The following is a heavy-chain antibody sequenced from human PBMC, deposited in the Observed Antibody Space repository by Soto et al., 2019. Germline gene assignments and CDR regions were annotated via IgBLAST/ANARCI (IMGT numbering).Heavy chain of an antibody. Sequence: SETLSLTCTVSGGSIINYYWSWIRQPPGKGLEWIGFIYFTGNTNYKPSLESRVTISLNTSKNQFSLKVTSVTAADTAVYYCARAHPKYYYYGLDVWGQGTTVTVSS. CDR1: GGSIINYY. CDR3: ARAHPKYYYYGLDV. J-gene: IGHJ6*02. V-gene: IGHV4-59*01. CDR2: IYFTGNT.